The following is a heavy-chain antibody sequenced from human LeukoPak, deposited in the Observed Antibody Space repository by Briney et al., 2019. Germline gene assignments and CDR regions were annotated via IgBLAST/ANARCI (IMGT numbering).Heavy chain of an antibody. CDR1: GDIFSRNSAA. D-gene: IGHD3-16*01. CDR2: TYYRSKWYN. J-gene: IGHJ6*02. CDR3: AGGLFQDGMDV. V-gene: IGHV6-1*01. Sequence: SQTLSLTCAISGDIFSRNSAAWNWLRQSPSRGLEWLGRTYYRSKWYNDYAVSVKSRITINPDTSKNQFSLQLNSVTPEDTAVFYCAGGLFQDGMDVWGQGTTVTVSS.